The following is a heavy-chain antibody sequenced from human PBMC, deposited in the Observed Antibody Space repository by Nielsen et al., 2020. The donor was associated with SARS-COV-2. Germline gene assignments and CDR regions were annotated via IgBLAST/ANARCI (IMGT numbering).Heavy chain of an antibody. CDR2: IFSSGST. CDR3: ARAGGSSSWYTSNYYYYYMDV. Sequence: WIRQPPGKGLEWIGYIFSSGSTNYNPSLKSRVTISVDTSKNQFSLNLSSVTAADTAVYYCARAGGSSSWYTSNYYYYYMDVWGKGTTVTVSS. V-gene: IGHV4-59*12. J-gene: IGHJ6*03. D-gene: IGHD6-13*01.